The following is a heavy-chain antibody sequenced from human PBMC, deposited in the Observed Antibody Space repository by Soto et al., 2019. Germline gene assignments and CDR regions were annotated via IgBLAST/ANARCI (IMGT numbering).Heavy chain of an antibody. CDR2: IYPGDSDT. D-gene: IGHD1-26*01. CDR3: ARRENYYYGMDV. CDR1: GESCTSYW. Sequence: PGVPITISCQGGGESCTSYWIDWVSQMPGKGLEWMGIIYPGDSDTRYSPSFQGQVTISADKSISTAYLQWSSLKASDTAMYYCARRENYYYGMDVWGQGTTVTVSS. J-gene: IGHJ6*02. V-gene: IGHV5-51*01.